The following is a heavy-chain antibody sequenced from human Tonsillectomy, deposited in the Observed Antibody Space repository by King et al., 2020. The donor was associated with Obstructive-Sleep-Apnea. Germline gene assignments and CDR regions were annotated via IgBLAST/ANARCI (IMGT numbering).Heavy chain of an antibody. D-gene: IGHD1-26*01. CDR3: AKALLWGELPTYYYGMDV. Sequence: VQLVESGGGLVQPGGSLRLSCAASRFTFSTYAMNWVRQAPGKGLEWVSVISGSTGSTYFADSVRGRFTISRDNSKNTLYLQMNSLRAEDTDVYYCAKALLWGELPTYYYGMDVWGQGTTVTVSS. V-gene: IGHV3-23*04. CDR2: ISGSTGST. J-gene: IGHJ6*02. CDR1: RFTFSTYA.